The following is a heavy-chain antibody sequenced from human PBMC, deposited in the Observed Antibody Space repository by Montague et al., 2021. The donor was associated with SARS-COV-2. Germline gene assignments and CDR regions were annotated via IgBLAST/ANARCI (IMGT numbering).Heavy chain of an antibody. CDR3: ARDTEGYISSWYHDY. J-gene: IGHJ4*02. Sequence: SETLSLTCTVSGGSIGSYYWSWIRQPPAKGLEWIGYIYYSGSTNYNPSLKSRVTISVDTSKNQFSLKLSSVTAADTAVYYCARDTEGYISSWYHDYWGQGTLVTVSS. V-gene: IGHV4-59*01. CDR2: IYYSGST. D-gene: IGHD6-13*01. CDR1: GGSIGSYY.